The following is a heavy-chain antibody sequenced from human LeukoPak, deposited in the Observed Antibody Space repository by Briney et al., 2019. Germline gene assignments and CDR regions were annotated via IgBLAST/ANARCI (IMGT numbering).Heavy chain of an antibody. CDR3: ARLLSGDYGAYNWFDP. Sequence: GGSLRLSCAASGFTVSSNYMSWVRQAPGKGLEWVSVIYSGGSTYYADSVKGRFTTSRDNSKNTLYLQMNSLRAEDTAVYYCARLLSGDYGAYNWFDPWGQGTLVTVSS. CDR1: GFTVSSNY. V-gene: IGHV3-66*01. D-gene: IGHD4-17*01. J-gene: IGHJ5*02. CDR2: IYSGGST.